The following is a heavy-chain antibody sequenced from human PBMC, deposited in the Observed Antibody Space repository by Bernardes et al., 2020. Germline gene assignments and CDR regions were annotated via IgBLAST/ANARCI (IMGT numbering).Heavy chain of an antibody. V-gene: IGHV1-18*01. D-gene: IGHD2-2*01. CDR2: ISAYNGNT. J-gene: IGHJ6*04. Sequence: ASVKVSCKASGYTFTSYGISWVRQAPGQGLEWMGWISAYNGNTNYAQKLQGRVTMTTDTSTSTAYMELRSLRSDDTAVYYCARLLGGVVVVPAALDVWGKGTTVTVSS. CDR3: ARLLGGVVVVPAALDV. CDR1: GYTFTSYG.